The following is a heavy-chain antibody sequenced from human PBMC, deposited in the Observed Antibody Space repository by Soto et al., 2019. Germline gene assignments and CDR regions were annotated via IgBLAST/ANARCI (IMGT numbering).Heavy chain of an antibody. V-gene: IGHV3-23*01. CDR3: ARQGVALELDL. CDR2: ISGSGSDI. Sequence: GGSLRLSCAASGFTFSSYAMSWVRQAPGKGLEWVSAISGSGSDIYYADSVKGRFTVSRDDSKNMAFLEMNSLKTEDTAVYYCARQGVALELDLWGQGTLVTVSS. J-gene: IGHJ5*02. CDR1: GFTFSSYA. D-gene: IGHD1-7*01.